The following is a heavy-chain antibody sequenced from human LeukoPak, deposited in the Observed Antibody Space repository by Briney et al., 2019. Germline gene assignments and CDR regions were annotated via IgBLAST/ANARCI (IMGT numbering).Heavy chain of an antibody. Sequence: PGGSLRLSCAASGFTFSSYWMSWVRQAPGKGLEWVANIKQDGSDKYYVDSVKGRFTISRDNAKNSMYLQMNSLRAEDTAVYYCARDKVVGATLFDYWGQGTLVTVSS. CDR1: GFTFSSYW. CDR2: IKQDGSDK. V-gene: IGHV3-7*01. J-gene: IGHJ4*02. CDR3: ARDKVVGATLFDY. D-gene: IGHD1-26*01.